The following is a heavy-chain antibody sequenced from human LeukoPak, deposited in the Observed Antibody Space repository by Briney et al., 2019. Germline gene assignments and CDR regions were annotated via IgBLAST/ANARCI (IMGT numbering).Heavy chain of an antibody. CDR2: ISSSSSYI. D-gene: IGHD6-6*01. V-gene: IGHV3-21*01. CDR1: GFTFSSYS. J-gene: IGHJ4*02. CDR3: ARPLFGSSPLDY. Sequence: GGSLRLSCAASGFTFSSYSMNWVRQAPGKGLEWVSSISSSSSYIYYADSVKGRFTISRDNAKNSLYLQMNSLRAEDTAVYYCARPLFGSSPLDYWGQGTLVTVSS.